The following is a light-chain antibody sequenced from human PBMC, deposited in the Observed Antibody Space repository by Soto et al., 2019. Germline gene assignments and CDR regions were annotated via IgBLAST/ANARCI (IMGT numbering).Light chain of an antibody. Sequence: QSVLTQPPSVSAAPGQKVTMSCSGSSSNIGKYYVSWHQQLPGTAPILLIYENDKRPSGIPDRFSGSKSGTSATLGITRLQTGDEADYYCGTWDSSLTTFVFGTGTKLTVL. CDR3: GTWDSSLTTFV. CDR1: SSNIGKYY. V-gene: IGLV1-51*02. CDR2: END. J-gene: IGLJ1*01.